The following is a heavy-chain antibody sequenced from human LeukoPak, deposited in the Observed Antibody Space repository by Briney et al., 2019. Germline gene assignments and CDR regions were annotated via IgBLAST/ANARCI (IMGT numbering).Heavy chain of an antibody. Sequence: PGGSLRLSCVASGFTFSTYAMHWVRQAPGKGLEWVAVILYDGNNKYYADSVKGRFTISRDNSKNTLYLQMNSLRVEDTAVYYCAIDPNWGTHSWGQGVLVTVSS. CDR3: AIDPNWGTHS. J-gene: IGHJ4*02. CDR2: ILYDGNNK. V-gene: IGHV3-30-3*01. D-gene: IGHD7-27*01. CDR1: GFTFSTYA.